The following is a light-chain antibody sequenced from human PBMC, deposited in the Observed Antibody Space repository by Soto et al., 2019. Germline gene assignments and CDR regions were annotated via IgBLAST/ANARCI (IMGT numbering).Light chain of an antibody. Sequence: IVVTQSPATLSLSPVERATLSCRASQSVSSNLAWYQQKPGQAPRLLIYGASTRATGIPARFSGSGSGTDFTLTISSMQPEDFATYYCKRLSHAFGGGTKVDIK. V-gene: IGKV3-15*01. CDR1: QSVSSN. CDR2: GAS. J-gene: IGKJ4*01. CDR3: KRLSHA.